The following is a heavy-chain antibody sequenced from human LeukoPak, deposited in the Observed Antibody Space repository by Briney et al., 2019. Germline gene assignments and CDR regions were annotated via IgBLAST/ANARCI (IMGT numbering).Heavy chain of an antibody. CDR2: IYHSGST. J-gene: IGHJ4*02. D-gene: IGHD2-2*01. CDR3: ARRDSIVVVPAANYFDY. CDR1: GYSISSGYY. Sequence: SETLSLTCTVSGYSISSGYYWGWIRQPPGKGLEWIGSIYHSGSTYYNPSLKSRVTISVDTSKNQFSLKLSSVTAADTAVYYCARRDSIVVVPAANYFDYWGQGTLVTVSS. V-gene: IGHV4-38-2*02.